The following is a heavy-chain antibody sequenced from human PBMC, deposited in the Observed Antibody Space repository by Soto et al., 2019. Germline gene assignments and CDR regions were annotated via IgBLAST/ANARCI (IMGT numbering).Heavy chain of an antibody. V-gene: IGHV1-58*01. CDR3: AAGVSSGWPDY. D-gene: IGHD6-19*01. CDR2: IVVGSGNT. J-gene: IGHJ4*02. Sequence: SVKVSCKASGFTFTSSAVQWVRQARGQRLEWIGWIVVGSGNTNYAQKFQEGVTITRDMSTSTAYMELSSLRSEDSAVYYCAAGVSSGWPDYWGQGTLVTVSS. CDR1: GFTFTSSA.